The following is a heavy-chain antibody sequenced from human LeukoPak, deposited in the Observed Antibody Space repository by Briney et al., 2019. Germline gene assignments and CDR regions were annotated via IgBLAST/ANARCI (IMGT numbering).Heavy chain of an antibody. CDR2: INPNSGGT. Sequence: ASVKVSCKASGYTFTGYYMYWVRQAAGQGLEWMGWINPNSGGTNYAQKFQGWVTMTRDTSISTAYMELSRLRSDDTAVYYCARDHSRGPYNWFDPWRQGTLVTVSS. CDR1: GYTFTGYY. D-gene: IGHD5-18*01. J-gene: IGHJ5*02. V-gene: IGHV1-2*04. CDR3: ARDHSRGPYNWFDP.